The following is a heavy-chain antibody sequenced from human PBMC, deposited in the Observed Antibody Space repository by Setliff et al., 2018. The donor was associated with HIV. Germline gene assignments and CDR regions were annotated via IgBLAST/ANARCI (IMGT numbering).Heavy chain of an antibody. D-gene: IGHD5-12*01. CDR2: VYASAYS. CDR3: ARERGGGYDGWFIDL. V-gene: IGHV4-4*07. Sequence: SETLSLTCTVSGDSIGDYYWNWIRQPAGKGLEWIGRVYASAYSNYNPSLKSRVTLSVDTSKDQFSLKLTSVTAADTAVYYCARERGGGYDGWFIDLWGRGTLVTVSS. CDR1: GDSIGDYY. J-gene: IGHJ2*01.